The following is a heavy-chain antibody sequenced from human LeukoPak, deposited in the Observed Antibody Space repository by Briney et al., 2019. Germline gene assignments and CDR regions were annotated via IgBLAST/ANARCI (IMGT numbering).Heavy chain of an antibody. Sequence: GGSLRLSCAASGFTFSNAWMSWVRQAPGKGLEWVGRIESKTDGGTTDYAAPVKGRFTISRDDSKNTLYLQMNSLKTEDTAVYYCTRGYYDSSTIDYWGQGTLVTVSS. CDR3: TRGYYDSSTIDY. V-gene: IGHV3-15*04. J-gene: IGHJ4*02. D-gene: IGHD3-22*01. CDR2: IESKTDGGTT. CDR1: GFTFSNAW.